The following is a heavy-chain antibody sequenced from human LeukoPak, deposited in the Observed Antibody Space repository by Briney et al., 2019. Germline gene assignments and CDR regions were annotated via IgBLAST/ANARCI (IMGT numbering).Heavy chain of an antibody. CDR3: AREGGITVFGVAQPGGAFDI. Sequence: SVKVSCKASGGTFSSYAISWVRQAPGQGLEWGGGISPIFGTAKYAQKVQGRVTMSTDESTSTAYMELSSLRSEDTAVYYCAREGGITVFGVAQPGGAFDIWGQGTMVIVSS. CDR2: ISPIFGTA. V-gene: IGHV1-69*05. J-gene: IGHJ3*02. D-gene: IGHD3-3*01. CDR1: GGTFSSYA.